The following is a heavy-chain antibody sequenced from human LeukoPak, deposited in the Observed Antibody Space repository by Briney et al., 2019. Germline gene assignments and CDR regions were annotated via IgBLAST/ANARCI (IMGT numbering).Heavy chain of an antibody. CDR2: IIPILGIA. CDR1: GGTFSSYA. J-gene: IGHJ4*02. CDR3: ARDGPTYDILTGYYGL. D-gene: IGHD3-9*01. Sequence: VASAKVSCKASGGTFSSYAISWVRQAPGQGLEWMGRIIPILGIANYAQKFQGRVTITADKSTSTAYMELSSLRSEDTAVYYCARDGPTYDILTGYYGLWGQGTLVTVSS. V-gene: IGHV1-69*04.